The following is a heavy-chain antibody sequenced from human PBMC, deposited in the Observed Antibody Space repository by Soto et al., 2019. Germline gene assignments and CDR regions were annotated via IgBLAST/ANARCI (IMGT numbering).Heavy chain of an antibody. CDR1: GGSVSGVDYF. D-gene: IGHD2-21*01. V-gene: IGHV4-30-4*01. CDR2: IYYTGIT. J-gene: IGHJ5*02. CDR3: SREESKGIISWFDP. Sequence: PSETLSLTCTVSGGSVSGVDYFWSWIRHSPGKGLEWIGYIYYTGITHLNPSLKSRLTMAVDTSKNEFSLKLTSVRAADTAVYFWSREESKGIISWFDPWGQGTPVTVSS.